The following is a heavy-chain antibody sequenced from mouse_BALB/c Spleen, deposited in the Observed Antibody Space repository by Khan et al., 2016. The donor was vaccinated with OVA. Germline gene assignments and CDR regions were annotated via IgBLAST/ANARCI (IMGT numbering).Heavy chain of an antibody. CDR3: ARQPYYHYYIMDY. Sequence: QVQLQQPGPGLVAPSQSLSITCTISGFSLTNYGVHWVRQPPGKGLEWLVVIWSDGSTTYNSALKSRLSISKDNSKSQVFLKMNSLQTDDTAVYYYARQPYYHYYIMDYWGQGTSVTVSS. CDR1: GFSLTNYG. V-gene: IGHV2-6-1*01. D-gene: IGHD2-10*01. J-gene: IGHJ4*01. CDR2: IWSDGST.